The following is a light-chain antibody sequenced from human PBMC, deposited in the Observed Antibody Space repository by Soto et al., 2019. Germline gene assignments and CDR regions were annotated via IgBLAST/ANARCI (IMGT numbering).Light chain of an antibody. CDR3: QQCGSSPPT. V-gene: IGKV3-15*01. Sequence: DIQMTQSPASLSVSAGDRGTISCRASQSISSNLAWYQQKPGQAPKLLIYGASTRATGIPARFSGSGSGTEFTLTISSLQSEDFALYYCQQCGSSPPTFGQGTKGDIK. CDR2: GAS. CDR1: QSISSN. J-gene: IGKJ1*01.